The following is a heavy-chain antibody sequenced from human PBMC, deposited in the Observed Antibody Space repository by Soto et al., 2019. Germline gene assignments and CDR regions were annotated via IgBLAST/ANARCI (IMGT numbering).Heavy chain of an antibody. CDR1: GFTVKGNY. Sequence: GGSLRLSCAPSGFTVKGNYVGWARQASGRGMEWVSIIFSAGMTYYTDSVKGRFTISKDISKNTLSLQMNSLRADDTAVYFCAGAYSYNYAFDYWGLGTPVTVSS. CDR2: IFSAGMT. D-gene: IGHD1-1*01. V-gene: IGHV3-53*01. J-gene: IGHJ4*02. CDR3: AGAYSYNYAFDY.